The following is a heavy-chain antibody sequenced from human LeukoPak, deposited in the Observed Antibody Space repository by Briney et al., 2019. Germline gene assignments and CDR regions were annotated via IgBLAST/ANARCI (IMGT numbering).Heavy chain of an antibody. J-gene: IGHJ5*02. CDR3: AGDKETTGNGRPNWFDP. D-gene: IGHD1-1*01. Sequence: SETLSLTCAVSGYSISSGYYWGWIRQPPGKGLQWIGSIFQRGYSYYNPPLKSRVTISVETSRNQFSLKLSSVTAADTAVYYCAGDKETTGNGRPNWFDPWGQGTLVTVSS. CDR1: GYSISSGYY. V-gene: IGHV4-38-2*01. CDR2: IFQRGYS.